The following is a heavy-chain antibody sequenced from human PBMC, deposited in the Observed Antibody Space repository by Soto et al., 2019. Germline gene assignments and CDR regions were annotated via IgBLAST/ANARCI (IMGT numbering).Heavy chain of an antibody. V-gene: IGHV3-74*01. J-gene: IGHJ4*02. D-gene: IGHD3-10*01. CDR1: GFTFSSYW. CDR3: ARGGFGAFYLDS. CDR2: INGDGSRT. Sequence: VQLVESGGALVQPGTSLRLSCAASGFTFSSYWIHWVRQAPGEGLVWVSRINGDGSRTNYADSVKGRLASFRDNAKNTLYLQIHSLRAEDTAVYYCARGGFGAFYLDSWGQGTLVTVSS.